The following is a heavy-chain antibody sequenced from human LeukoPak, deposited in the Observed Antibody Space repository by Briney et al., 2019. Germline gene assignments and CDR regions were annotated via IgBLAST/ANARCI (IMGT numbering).Heavy chain of an antibody. D-gene: IGHD4-17*01. J-gene: IGHJ5*01. CDR2: IYYSGST. CDR1: GGSISSGGYY. Sequence: PSETLSLTCTVSGGSISSGGYYWSWIRQHPGKGLEWIGYIYYSGSTYYNPSLKSRVTISVDTSKNQFSLKLNSVTAADTAVYFCARWARDYGDYWFDSWGQGTLVTVSS. CDR3: ARWARDYGDYWFDS. V-gene: IGHV4-31*03.